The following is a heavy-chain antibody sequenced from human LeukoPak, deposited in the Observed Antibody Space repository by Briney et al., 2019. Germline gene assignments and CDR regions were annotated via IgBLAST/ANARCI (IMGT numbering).Heavy chain of an antibody. CDR1: IDSFSNYH. CDR3: ASSRELDAFDI. CDR2: INHSGST. Sequence: PSETLSLTCAVYIDSFSNYHWNWIRQPPGKGLEWIGEINHSGSTNYNPSLKSRVTISVDTSKNQFSLKLSSVTAADTAVYYCASSRELDAFDIWGQGTMVTVSS. D-gene: IGHD5-24*01. V-gene: IGHV4-34*01. J-gene: IGHJ3*02.